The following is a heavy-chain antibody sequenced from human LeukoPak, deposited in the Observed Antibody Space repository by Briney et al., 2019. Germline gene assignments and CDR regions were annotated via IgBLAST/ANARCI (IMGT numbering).Heavy chain of an antibody. V-gene: IGHV4-59*01. D-gene: IGHD5-18*01. CDR3: ARGSRGYSYGYDY. CDR2: IYYTGST. CDR1: GHSISSYY. J-gene: IGHJ4*02. Sequence: SETLSLTCTVSGHSISSYYWNWIRQPPGKGLEWIGYIYYTGSTNCNPSLKSRVTMSVDTSKNQFSLKLNSVTAADTAVYYCARGSRGYSYGYDYWGQGTLVTVSS.